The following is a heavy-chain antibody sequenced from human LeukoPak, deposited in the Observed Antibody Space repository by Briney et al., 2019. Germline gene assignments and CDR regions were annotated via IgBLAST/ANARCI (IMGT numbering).Heavy chain of an antibody. D-gene: IGHD4-17*01. J-gene: IGHJ4*02. CDR2: ISSSSSYI. CDR1: GFTFSSYS. V-gene: IGHV3-21*01. CDR3: AREPGNNGDLDY. Sequence: KAGGSLRLSCAASGFTFSSYSMNWVRQAPGKGPEWVSSISSSSSYIYYADSVKGRFTISRDNAKSSLYLQMSSLRAEDTAVYYCAREPGNNGDLDYWGQGTLVTVSS.